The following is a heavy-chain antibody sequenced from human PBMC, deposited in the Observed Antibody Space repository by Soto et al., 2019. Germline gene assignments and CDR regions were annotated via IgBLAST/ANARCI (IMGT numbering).Heavy chain of an antibody. V-gene: IGHV3-7*03. CDR1: GFTFSNFW. J-gene: IGHJ4*02. Sequence: GGSLRLSCAASGFTFSNFWMTWIRQAPGKGLEWVANINQDGSEKFYVDSVKGRFTISRDNAKNTLYLQMISLRADDTAIYYCARPYSDWGQGTLVTVSS. CDR3: ARPYSD. CDR2: INQDGSEK. D-gene: IGHD4-4*01.